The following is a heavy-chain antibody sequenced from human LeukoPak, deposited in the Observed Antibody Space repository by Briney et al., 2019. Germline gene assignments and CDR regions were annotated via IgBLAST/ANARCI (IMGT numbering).Heavy chain of an antibody. J-gene: IGHJ3*02. CDR1: GGSISSYY. Sequence: SETLSLTCTVSGGSISSYYWSWIRQPPGKGLEWIGYIYYSGSTNYIPSLKSRVTISVDTSKNQFSLKLSSVTAADTAVYYCAREYYYDSSGPFGAFDIWGQGTMITVSS. D-gene: IGHD3-22*01. V-gene: IGHV4-59*01. CDR2: IYYSGST. CDR3: AREYYYDSSGPFGAFDI.